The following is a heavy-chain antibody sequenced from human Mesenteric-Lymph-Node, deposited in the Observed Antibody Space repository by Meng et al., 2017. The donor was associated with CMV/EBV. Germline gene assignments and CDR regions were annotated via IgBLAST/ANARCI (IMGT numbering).Heavy chain of an antibody. Sequence: SETLSLTCTVSGGSISSYYWSWIRQPPGKGLEWIGYIYYSGSTNYNPSLKSRVTISVDTSKNQFSLKLSSVTAADTAVYYCARDLGSYYDSSGYAYYYYYGMDVWGQGTTVTVSS. CDR2: IYYSGST. J-gene: IGHJ6*02. V-gene: IGHV4-59*01. CDR3: ARDLGSYYDSSGYAYYYYYGMDV. CDR1: GGSISSYY. D-gene: IGHD3-22*01.